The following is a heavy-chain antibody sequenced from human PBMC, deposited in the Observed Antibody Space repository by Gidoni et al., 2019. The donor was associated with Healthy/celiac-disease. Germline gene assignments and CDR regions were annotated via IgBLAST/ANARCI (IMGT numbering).Heavy chain of an antibody. Sequence: GGTFSSYAISWVRQAPGQGLEWMGGIIPIFGTANYAQKFQGRVTITADESTSTAYMELSSLRSEDTAVYYCARGYCSSTSCRWGYYYYYGMDVWGQGTTVTVSS. J-gene: IGHJ6*02. CDR1: GGTFSSYA. CDR3: ARGYCSSTSCRWGYYYYYGMDV. D-gene: IGHD2-2*01. CDR2: IIPIFGTA. V-gene: IGHV1-69*01.